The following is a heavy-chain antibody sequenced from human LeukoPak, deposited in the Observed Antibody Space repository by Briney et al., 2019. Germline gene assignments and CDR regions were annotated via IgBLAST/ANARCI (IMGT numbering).Heavy chain of an antibody. CDR1: GFTVSSNS. D-gene: IGHD3-3*01. J-gene: IGHJ3*02. Sequence: GGSLRLSCTVSGFTVSSNSMSWVRQAPGKGLEWVSFIYSDNTHYSDSVKGRFTISRDNSKNTLYLQMNSLRAEDTAVYYCAKETGFWSGYYGQAFDIWGQGTMVTVSS. CDR3: AKETGFWSGYYGQAFDI. CDR2: IYSDNT. V-gene: IGHV3-53*01.